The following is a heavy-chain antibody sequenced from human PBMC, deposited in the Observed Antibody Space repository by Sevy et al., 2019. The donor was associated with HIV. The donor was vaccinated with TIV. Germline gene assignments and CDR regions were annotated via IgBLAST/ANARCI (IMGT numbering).Heavy chain of an antibody. CDR3: AKDGASITMVRGVIQYYYYMDV. J-gene: IGHJ6*03. V-gene: IGHV3-30*02. D-gene: IGHD3-10*01. Sequence: GGSLRLSCAASGFTFSSYGMHWVRQAPGKGLEWVAFIRYDGSNKYYVDSVKGRFTISRDNSKNTLYLQMNSLRAEDTAVYYCAKDGASITMVRGVIQYYYYMDVWGKGTTVTVSS. CDR2: IRYDGSNK. CDR1: GFTFSSYG.